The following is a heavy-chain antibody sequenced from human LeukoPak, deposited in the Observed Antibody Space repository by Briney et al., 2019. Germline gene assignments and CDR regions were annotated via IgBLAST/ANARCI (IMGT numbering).Heavy chain of an antibody. Sequence: GGSLRLSCAASGFTFSSYAGSWVRQAPGKGLEWVSGISGSGSSTYNADSVKGRFTISRDSSRNTLFLHMNTLRAEDTAIYYCAKDRTVGASYWYFDLWGRGTLVTVSS. CDR3: AKDRTVGASYWYFDL. CDR2: ISGSGSST. D-gene: IGHD1-26*01. CDR1: GFTFSSYA. V-gene: IGHV3-23*01. J-gene: IGHJ2*01.